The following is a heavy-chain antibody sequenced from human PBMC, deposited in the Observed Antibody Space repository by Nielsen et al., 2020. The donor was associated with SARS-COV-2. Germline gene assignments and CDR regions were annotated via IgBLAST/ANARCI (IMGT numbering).Heavy chain of an antibody. D-gene: IGHD3-16*01. V-gene: IGHV3-11*05. CDR3: AREGRNLPLGY. Sequence: GESLKISCAASGFTFSDYYMSWIRQTPGKGLEWISYISSSGSFTNYADSVRGRFTISRDNGKNSLYLQMNSLRVEDTAVYYCAREGRNLPLGYWGQGTLVTVSS. CDR2: ISSSGSFT. J-gene: IGHJ4*02. CDR1: GFTFSDYY.